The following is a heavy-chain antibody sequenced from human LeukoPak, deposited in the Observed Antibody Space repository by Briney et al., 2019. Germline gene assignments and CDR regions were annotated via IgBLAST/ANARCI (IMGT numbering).Heavy chain of an antibody. D-gene: IGHD3-10*01. J-gene: IGHJ6*03. CDR3: AKGGYEWFGMEYYYYYMDV. CDR1: EFSVGSNY. CDR2: IYSGGST. Sequence: QPGGSLRLSCAASEFSVGSNYMTWVRQAPGKGLEWVSLIYSGGSTYYADSVKGRFTISRDNSKNTLYLQMNSLRAEDTAVYYCAKGGYEWFGMEYYYYYMDVWGKGTTVTVSS. V-gene: IGHV3-66*01.